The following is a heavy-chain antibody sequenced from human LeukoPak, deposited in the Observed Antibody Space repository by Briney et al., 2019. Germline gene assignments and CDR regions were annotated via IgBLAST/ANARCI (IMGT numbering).Heavy chain of an antibody. CDR2: ISPTGAGT. CDR3: AKYTERAFDI. V-gene: IGHV3-23*01. J-gene: IGHJ3*02. CDR1: GFTFNGYA. Sequence: TGGSLRLSCAASGFTFNGYAMSWVRQAPGKGLEWVSAISPTGAGTYYADSVKGLFTISRDNSKNTLYLQMNSLRAEDTAVYYCAKYTERAFDIWGQGTMVTVSS. D-gene: IGHD2-2*02.